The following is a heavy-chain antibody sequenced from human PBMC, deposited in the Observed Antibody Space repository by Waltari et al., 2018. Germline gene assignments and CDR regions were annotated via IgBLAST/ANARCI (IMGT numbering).Heavy chain of an antibody. D-gene: IGHD1-1*01. V-gene: IGHV4-34*02. CDR3: ARGDGTGKYGY. CDR2: TTDSERI. Sequence: QVQLQQWGAGLLKPSETLSLTCAVYGGSFRGYYWSWIRQPPGKGLEWIGKTTDSERIKYNPSLKSRSIISVDTSKNQFSLTVVSVTAADAAVYYCARGDGTGKYGYWGQGTRVTVSS. J-gene: IGHJ4*02. CDR1: GGSFRGYY.